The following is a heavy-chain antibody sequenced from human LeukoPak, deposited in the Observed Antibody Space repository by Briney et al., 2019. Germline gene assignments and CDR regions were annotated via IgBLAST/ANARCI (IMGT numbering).Heavy chain of an antibody. CDR3: ARATWDPNYYYYMDV. CDR1: GFTFSSYS. Sequence: GSLRLSCAASGFTFSSYSMNWVRQAPGKGLEWVSSISSSSSYIYYADSVKGRFTISRDNAKNSLFLQMNSLRAEDTAVYFCARATWDPNYYYYMDVWGKGTTVTISS. V-gene: IGHV3-21*01. CDR2: ISSSSSYI. J-gene: IGHJ6*03. D-gene: IGHD1-26*01.